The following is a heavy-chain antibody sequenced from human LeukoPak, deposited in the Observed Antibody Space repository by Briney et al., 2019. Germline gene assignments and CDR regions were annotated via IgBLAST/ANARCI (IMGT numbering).Heavy chain of an antibody. D-gene: IGHD6-19*01. Sequence: PSEPLSLPCTVSGGSISSSSYYWGWIRQPPGKGLQWNGSIYYSGSTYYDPSLKSRVTISVDTSKNQFSLKLSSVTAADTAVYYCAREREAGTGDYYYYMDVWGKGTTVTVSS. CDR2: IYYSGST. V-gene: IGHV4-39*02. CDR3: AREREAGTGDYYYYMDV. J-gene: IGHJ6*03. CDR1: GGSISSSSYY.